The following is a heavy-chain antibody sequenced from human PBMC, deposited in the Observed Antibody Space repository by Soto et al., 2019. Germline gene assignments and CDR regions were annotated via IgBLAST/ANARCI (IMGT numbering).Heavy chain of an antibody. J-gene: IGHJ4*02. Sequence: GGSLRLPCAASGFTFSSYAMSWVRQAPGKGLEWVSAISGSGGSTYYADSVKGRFTISRDNSKNTLYLQMNSLRAEDTAVYYCAKDHKRSGWQKGIDYWGQGTLVTVSS. CDR2: ISGSGGST. CDR3: AKDHKRSGWQKGIDY. D-gene: IGHD6-19*01. V-gene: IGHV3-23*01. CDR1: GFTFSSYA.